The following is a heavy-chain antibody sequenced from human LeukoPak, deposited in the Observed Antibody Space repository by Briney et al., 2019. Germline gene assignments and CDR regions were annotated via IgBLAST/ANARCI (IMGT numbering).Heavy chain of an antibody. Sequence: PGGSLRLSCAASGFTFSSYGMHWLRQAPGEGLEWVAVISADGTEKYYADSVKGRFTMSRDNSKNTLYLQMNSLRTEDTAVYYCARDVPYSGGCCAFDIWGQGTMVTVSS. D-gene: IGHD6-19*01. V-gene: IGHV3-30*03. CDR3: ARDVPYSGGCCAFDI. CDR1: GFTFSSYG. J-gene: IGHJ3*02. CDR2: ISADGTEK.